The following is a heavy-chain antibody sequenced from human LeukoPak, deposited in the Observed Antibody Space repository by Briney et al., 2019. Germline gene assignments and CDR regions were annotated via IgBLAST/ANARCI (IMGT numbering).Heavy chain of an antibody. D-gene: IGHD6-19*01. V-gene: IGHV4-34*01. J-gene: IGHJ4*02. CDR2: INHSGYT. CDR1: GVPFSNYY. CDR3: TRAVAGHPD. Sequence: SETLSLTCAVSGVPFSNYYWSWVRQPPRQGLEWIGEINHSGYTNYNPPLKSRVTMSIDTSKNQFSLILTSVTAADAGVYYCTRAVAGHPDWGQGTLVTVSS.